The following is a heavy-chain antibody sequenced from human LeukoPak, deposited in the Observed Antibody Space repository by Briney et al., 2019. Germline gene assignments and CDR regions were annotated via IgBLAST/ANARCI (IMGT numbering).Heavy chain of an antibody. CDR2: ISNSGDST. CDR1: GFSFSSHA. V-gene: IGHV3-23*01. D-gene: IGHD3-3*01. Sequence: GGSLRLSCAASGFSFSSHAMSWVRQAPGKGLEWVSAISNSGDSTYYADSVKGRFTISRDNSKNTLYLQMNSLRAEDTAVYYCAKVREDVLRFLEWLFRFDYWGQGTLVTVSS. CDR3: AKVREDVLRFLEWLFRFDY. J-gene: IGHJ4*02.